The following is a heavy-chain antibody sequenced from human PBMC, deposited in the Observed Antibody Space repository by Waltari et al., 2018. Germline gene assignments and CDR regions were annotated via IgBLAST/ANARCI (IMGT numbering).Heavy chain of an antibody. Sequence: QVQLQQWGAGLLKPSETLSLTCAVYGGSFSGYYWSWIRQPPGKGLEWIGEINHSGSTYYADSVKGRFTISRDNSKNTLYLQMNSLRAEDTAVYYCARDSGDAFDIWGQGTMVTVSS. J-gene: IGHJ3*02. CDR1: GGSFSGYY. V-gene: IGHV4-34*01. D-gene: IGHD7-27*01. CDR2: INHSGST. CDR3: ARDSGDAFDI.